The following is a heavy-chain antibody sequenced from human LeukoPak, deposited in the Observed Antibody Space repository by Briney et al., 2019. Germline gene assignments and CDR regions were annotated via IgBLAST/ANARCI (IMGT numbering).Heavy chain of an antibody. D-gene: IGHD3-22*01. J-gene: IGHJ4*02. V-gene: IGHV3-23*01. CDR2: ISGSGGST. CDR1: GFTFSSYA. Sequence: PGGSLRLSCAASGFTFSSYAMSWVRQAPGKGLEWVSAISGSGGSTYYADSVKGRFIISRDNSKNTLYLQMNSLRAEDTAVYYCAKSLADYYDSWVFDYWGQGTLVTVSS. CDR3: AKSLADYYDSWVFDY.